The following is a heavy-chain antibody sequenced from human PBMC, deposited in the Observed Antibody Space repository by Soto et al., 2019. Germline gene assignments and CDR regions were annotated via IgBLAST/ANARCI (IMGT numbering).Heavy chain of an antibody. Sequence: QVQLQESGPGLVKPSETLSLTCTVSGGSVSSGSYYWSWIRQPPGKGLGWIGYIYYSGSTNYNPSLKSRVTISVDTSKNQFSLKLSSVTAADTAVYYCAGTNWDVLLWFGEQSWFDPWGQGTLVTGSS. CDR3: AGTNWDVLLWFGEQSWFDP. D-gene: IGHD3-10*01. CDR2: IYYSGST. CDR1: GGSVSSGSYY. J-gene: IGHJ5*02. V-gene: IGHV4-61*01.